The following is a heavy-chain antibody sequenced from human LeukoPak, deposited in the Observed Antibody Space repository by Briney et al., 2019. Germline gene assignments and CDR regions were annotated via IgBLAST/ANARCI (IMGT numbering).Heavy chain of an antibody. V-gene: IGHV3-30*18. CDR1: GFTFSSYG. D-gene: IGHD3-3*01. CDR2: ISYDGSNK. Sequence: GGSLRLSCAASGFTFSSYGMHWVRQAPGKGLEWVAVISYDGSNKYYADSVKGRFTISRDNSKNTLYLQMNSLRAEDTAVYYCAKDFWSGYYFYYYYYGMDVWGQGTTVTVSS. J-gene: IGHJ6*02. CDR3: AKDFWSGYYFYYYYYGMDV.